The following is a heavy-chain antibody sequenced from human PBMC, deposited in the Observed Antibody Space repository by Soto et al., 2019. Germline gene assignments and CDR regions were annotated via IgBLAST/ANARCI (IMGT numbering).Heavy chain of an antibody. CDR2: IYYSGTT. CDR1: GGSISSGCYY. CDR3: ARCSLVVVPAPGFDP. Sequence: SSETLSLTCTVSGGSISSGCYYWSWIRQHPGKGLEWIGYIYYSGTTYYNPSLKCRVTISVDTSKNQFSLKLSSVSAADTALYYCARCSLVVVPAPGFDPWGRGTLVTVSS. J-gene: IGHJ5*02. D-gene: IGHD2-2*01. V-gene: IGHV4-31*03.